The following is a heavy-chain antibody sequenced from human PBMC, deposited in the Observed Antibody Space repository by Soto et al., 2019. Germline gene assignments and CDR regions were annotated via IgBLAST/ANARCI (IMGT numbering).Heavy chain of an antibody. CDR2: INHSGST. CDR3: ARGPPTYYDILTGYLQGWFDP. V-gene: IGHV4-34*01. CDR1: GGSFSGYY. Sequence: SETLSLTCAVYGGSFSGYYWSWIRQPPGKGLEWIGEINHSGSTNCNPSLKGRVTISVDTSKNQFSLKLSSVTAADTAVYYCARGPPTYYDILTGYLQGWFDPWGQGTLVTVSS. D-gene: IGHD3-9*01. J-gene: IGHJ5*02.